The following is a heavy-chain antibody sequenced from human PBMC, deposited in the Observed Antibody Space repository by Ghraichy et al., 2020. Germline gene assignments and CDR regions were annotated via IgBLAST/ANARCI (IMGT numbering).Heavy chain of an antibody. V-gene: IGHV3-11*06. CDR2: ISSSSSYT. CDR3: AREVVVVPAAKGFDY. CDR1: GFTFSDYY. D-gene: IGHD2-2*01. Sequence: LNISCAASGFTFSDYYMSWIRQAPGKGLEWVSYISSSSSYTNYADSVKGRFTISRDNAKNSLYLQMNSLRAEDTAVYYCAREVVVVPAAKGFDYWGQGTLVTVSS. J-gene: IGHJ4*02.